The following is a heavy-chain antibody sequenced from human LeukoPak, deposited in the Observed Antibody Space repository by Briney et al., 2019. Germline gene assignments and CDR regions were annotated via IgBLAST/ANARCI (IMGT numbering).Heavy chain of an antibody. D-gene: IGHD3-9*01. Sequence: GASLRLSCAASGFTFSNYAMSWVRQAPGKGLEWVSAISGRRDSTYYADSVKGRFTISRDTSRNTLYLQMNSLRADDTAVYYCAKWGDYDVLTGYYDSDYWGQGTLVTVSS. CDR2: ISGRRDST. J-gene: IGHJ4*02. CDR1: GFTFSNYA. V-gene: IGHV3-23*01. CDR3: AKWGDYDVLTGYYDSDY.